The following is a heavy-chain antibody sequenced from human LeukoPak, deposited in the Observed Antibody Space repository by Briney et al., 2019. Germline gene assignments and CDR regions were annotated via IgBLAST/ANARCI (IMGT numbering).Heavy chain of an antibody. CDR2: ISYDGSNK. CDR3: ARDSDVHCSGGRCTNFDY. CDR1: GFTFSYYA. J-gene: IGHJ4*02. D-gene: IGHD2-15*01. Sequence: GGSLRLSCAASGFTFSYYAMHWVRQAPGKGLEWVAVISYDGSNKNYTDSVKGRFTISRDNSKNTLYLQMNSLRAEDTAVYYCARDSDVHCSGGRCTNFDYWGQGILVTVSS. V-gene: IGHV3-30*04.